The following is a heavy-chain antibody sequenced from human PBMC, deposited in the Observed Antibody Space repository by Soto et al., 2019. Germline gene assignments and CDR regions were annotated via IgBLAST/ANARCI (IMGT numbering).Heavy chain of an antibody. CDR1: GYTFTNYG. Sequence: QVQVVQSGDEVKKPGASVKVSCKASGYTFTNYGFSWVRQAPGQGRGWMGWISGYNGNTKYAEKFQGRVTMTTDTSTSTAHMELRSLRSDDTAVYYCAREGQAPYYYYGMDVWGQGTAVTVSS. CDR2: ISGYNGNT. J-gene: IGHJ6*02. V-gene: IGHV1-18*01. CDR3: AREGQAPYYYYGMDV.